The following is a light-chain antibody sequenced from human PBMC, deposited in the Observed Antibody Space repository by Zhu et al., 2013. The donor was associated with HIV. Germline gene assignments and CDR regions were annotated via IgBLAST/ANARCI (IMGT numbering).Light chain of an antibody. J-gene: IGKJ4*01. CDR3: QQSYSTLALT. CDR2: AAS. V-gene: IGKV1-39*01. CDR1: QNINTY. Sequence: IQMTQSPSSLSASVGDRVTITCRPSQNINTYLNWYQQKPGKAPKVLISAASTLQSGVPSRFSGSGSGTEFTLTISSLQPEDFATYYCQQSYSTLALTFGGGTQGGDET.